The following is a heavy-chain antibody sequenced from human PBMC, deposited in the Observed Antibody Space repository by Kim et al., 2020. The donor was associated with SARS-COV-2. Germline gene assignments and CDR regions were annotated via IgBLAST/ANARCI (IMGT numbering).Heavy chain of an antibody. CDR3: TTAPPLRETDFDY. J-gene: IGHJ4*02. D-gene: IGHD1-1*01. V-gene: IGHV3-15*01. CDR1: GFTFSNAW. Sequence: GGSLRLSCAASGFTFSNAWMSWVRQAPGKGLEWVGRIKSKTDGGTTDYAAPVKGRFTISRDDSKNTLYLQMNSLKTEDTAVYYCTTAPPLRETDFDYWGQGTLVTVSS. CDR2: IKSKTDGGTT.